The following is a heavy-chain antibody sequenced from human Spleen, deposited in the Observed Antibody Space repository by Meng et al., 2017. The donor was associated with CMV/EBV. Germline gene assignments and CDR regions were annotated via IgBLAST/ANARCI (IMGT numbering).Heavy chain of an antibody. CDR2: IRYDGGNK. J-gene: IGHJ3*02. Sequence: GESLKISCAASGFTFSSYGMHWVRQAPGKGLEWVAFIRYDGGNKYYADSVKGRFTISRDNSKNTLYLQMNSLRAEDTAVYYCAKEALRSSTSTDAFDIWGQGTMVTVSS. CDR1: GFTFSSYG. D-gene: IGHD2-2*01. V-gene: IGHV3-30*02. CDR3: AKEALRSSTSTDAFDI.